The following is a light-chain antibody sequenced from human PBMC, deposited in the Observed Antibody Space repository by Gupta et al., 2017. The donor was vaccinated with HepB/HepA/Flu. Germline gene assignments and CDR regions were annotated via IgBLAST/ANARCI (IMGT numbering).Light chain of an antibody. Sequence: QSVLTQPPSASAAAGQRVTISCSGGSSNIGKSDVAWYQQLPGSAPKLLIYENYKRASGIPDRFSGSKSGTSATLGITGLQTGDEANYYCGAWDTSLKIYVFGTETGVTVL. V-gene: IGLV1-51*01. CDR3: GAWDTSLKIYV. CDR2: ENY. CDR1: SSNIGKSD. J-gene: IGLJ1*01.